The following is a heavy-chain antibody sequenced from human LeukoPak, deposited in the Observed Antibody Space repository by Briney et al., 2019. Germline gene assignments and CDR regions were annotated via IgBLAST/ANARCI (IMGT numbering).Heavy chain of an antibody. V-gene: IGHV1-8*01. CDR1: GYTFTSYD. D-gene: IGHD3-10*01. CDR3: ARGRGVGRKYNWFDP. CDR2: MNPNSGNT. J-gene: IGHJ5*02. Sequence: VASVEVSCKASGYTFTSYDINWVRQATGQGLEWMGWMNPNSGNTGYAQKFQGRVTMTRNTSISTAYMELSSLRSEDTAVYYCARGRGVGRKYNWFDPWGQGTLVTVSS.